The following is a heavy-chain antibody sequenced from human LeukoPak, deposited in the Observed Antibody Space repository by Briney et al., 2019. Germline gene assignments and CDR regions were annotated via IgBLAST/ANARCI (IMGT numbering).Heavy chain of an antibody. D-gene: IGHD3-3*01. V-gene: IGHV6-1*01. Sequence: SRTLSLTCVISGDSVSSNSAAWNWIRQSPSRGLEWLGRTYYKSQWYNDYAVSVKSRITVNPDTSKNQFSLQLNSVTSGDTAVYYCARLGSGFVSMDVWGQGTTVTVS. CDR3: ARLGSGFVSMDV. J-gene: IGHJ6*02. CDR1: GDSVSSNSAA. CDR2: TYYKSQWYN.